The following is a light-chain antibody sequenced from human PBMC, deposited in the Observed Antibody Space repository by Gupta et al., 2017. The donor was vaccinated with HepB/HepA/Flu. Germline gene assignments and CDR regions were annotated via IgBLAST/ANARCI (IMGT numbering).Light chain of an antibody. CDR2: SAS. J-gene: IGKJ3*01. CDR1: QSIRDY. V-gene: IGKV1-39*01. CDR3: PQSYRAPPFT. Sequence: DIQLTQSPSSLSASVGDRVTITCRASQSIRDYLNWYQQKPGQAPKLLIYSASSVQSGVPSRFSGDGSGTDXTLTISXLQPEDFATYHCPQSYRAPPFTFGXATKVQIK.